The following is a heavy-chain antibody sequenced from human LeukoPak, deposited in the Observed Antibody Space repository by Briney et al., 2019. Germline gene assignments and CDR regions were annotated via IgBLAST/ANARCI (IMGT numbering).Heavy chain of an antibody. Sequence: ASVKVSCKASGYTFTSYAMNWVRQAPGQGLEWMGWINTNTGNPTYAQGFTGRFVFSLDTSVSTAYLQISSLKAEDTAVYYCASNNYYDSSGYYYVIGYFQHWGQGTLVTVSS. D-gene: IGHD3-22*01. J-gene: IGHJ1*01. CDR3: ASNNYYDSSGYYYVIGYFQH. CDR1: GYTFTSYA. V-gene: IGHV7-4-1*02. CDR2: INTNTGNP.